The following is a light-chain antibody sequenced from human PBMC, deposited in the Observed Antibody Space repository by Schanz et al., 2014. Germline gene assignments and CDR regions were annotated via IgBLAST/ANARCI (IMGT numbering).Light chain of an antibody. V-gene: IGLV1-40*01. CDR3: QSYDSSLSGYV. CDR1: NSNIGARYD. Sequence: QSVLTQPPSVSGAPGQRVTISCSGSNSNIGARYDVHWYQQLPGTAPKLLIYGNNNRPSGVPDRFSGSKSGTSASLAITGLQAEDEADYYCQSYDSSLSGYVFGTGTKLTVL. CDR2: GNN. J-gene: IGLJ1*01.